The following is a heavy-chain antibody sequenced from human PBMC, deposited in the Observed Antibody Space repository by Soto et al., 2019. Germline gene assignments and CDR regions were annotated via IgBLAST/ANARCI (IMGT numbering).Heavy chain of an antibody. Sequence: QVQLVESGGGMVQPGRSLRLSCAASGFTFSSYAMHWVRQAPGKGLEWVAVISYDGSNKYYADSVKGRFTISRDNSKNTLYLQMNSLRAEDTAVYYCAHPDSSSQGLLDYWGQGTLVTVSS. CDR1: GFTFSSYA. CDR3: AHPDSSSQGLLDY. D-gene: IGHD6-6*01. V-gene: IGHV3-30-3*01. CDR2: ISYDGSNK. J-gene: IGHJ4*02.